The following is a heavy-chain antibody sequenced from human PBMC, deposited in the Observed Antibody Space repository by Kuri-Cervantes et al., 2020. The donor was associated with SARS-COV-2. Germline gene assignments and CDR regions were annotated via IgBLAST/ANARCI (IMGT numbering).Heavy chain of an antibody. CDR2: ISYDGSNK. CDR3: ARDGIGFDP. J-gene: IGHJ5*02. Sequence: GGSLRLSCAASGFTFSSYAMHWVRQAPGKGLEWVAVISYDGSNKYYADSVKGRLTISRDNSKNTLYLQMNSLRAEDTAVYYCARDGIGFDPWGQGTLVTVSS. D-gene: IGHD2-21*01. V-gene: IGHV3-30-3*01. CDR1: GFTFSSYA.